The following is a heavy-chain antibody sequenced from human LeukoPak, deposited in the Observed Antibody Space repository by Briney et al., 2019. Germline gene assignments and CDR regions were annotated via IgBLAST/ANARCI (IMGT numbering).Heavy chain of an antibody. Sequence: GGSLRLSCAASGFTFSSYAMSWVRQAPGKGPAWVSYISSSGSTIYYADSVKGRFTISRDNAKNSLYLQMNSLRAEDTAVYYCASKERYGDSPDYWGQGTLVTVSS. CDR1: GFTFSSYA. CDR3: ASKERYGDSPDY. J-gene: IGHJ4*02. V-gene: IGHV3-48*03. CDR2: ISSSGSTI. D-gene: IGHD4-17*01.